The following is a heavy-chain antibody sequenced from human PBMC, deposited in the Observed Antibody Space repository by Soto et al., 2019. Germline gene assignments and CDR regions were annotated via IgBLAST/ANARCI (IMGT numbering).Heavy chain of an antibody. V-gene: IGHV3-9*01. D-gene: IGHD6-19*01. CDR3: AKELAVAGPDAFDI. J-gene: IGHJ3*02. CDR2: ISWNSGSI. CDR1: GFTFDDYA. Sequence: SLRLSCAASGFTFDDYAMHWVRQAPGKGLEWVSGISWNSGSIGYADSVKGRFTISRDNAKNSLYLQMNSLRAEDTALYYCAKELAVAGPDAFDIWGQGTMVTGSS.